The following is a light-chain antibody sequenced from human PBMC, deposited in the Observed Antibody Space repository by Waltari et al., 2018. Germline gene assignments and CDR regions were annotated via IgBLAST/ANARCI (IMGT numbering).Light chain of an antibody. V-gene: IGLV2-14*03. CDR1: SSDVGGYNY. Sequence: QSALTQPASVSGSPGQSITLSCTGTSSDVGGYNYVSWYQHHPGKAPKLVIFDVSSRPSGVSNRFSGSKSGNTASLTISGLQAEDEADYYCSSYTSSTTYVFGAGTKVTVL. J-gene: IGLJ1*01. CDR2: DVS. CDR3: SSYTSSTTYV.